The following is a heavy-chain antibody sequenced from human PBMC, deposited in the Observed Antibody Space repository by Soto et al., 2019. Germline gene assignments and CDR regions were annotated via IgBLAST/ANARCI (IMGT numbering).Heavy chain of an antibody. Sequence: ASVKVSCKASGYTFTGYYMHWVRQAPGQGLEWMGWINPNSGGTNYAQKFQGWVTMTRDTSISTAYMELSRLRSDDTAVYYCARAAGYCSSTSCPLDSSSWGIYYYGMDVWGQGTTVTVSS. J-gene: IGHJ6*02. CDR3: ARAAGYCSSTSCPLDSSSWGIYYYGMDV. D-gene: IGHD2-2*03. CDR2: INPNSGGT. V-gene: IGHV1-2*04. CDR1: GYTFTGYY.